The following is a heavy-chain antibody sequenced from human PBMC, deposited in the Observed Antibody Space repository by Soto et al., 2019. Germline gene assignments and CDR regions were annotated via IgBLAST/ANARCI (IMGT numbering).Heavy chain of an antibody. D-gene: IGHD6-6*01. CDR3: AREYSNSPEAFDF. CDR1: GVSVNSDDYY. CDR2: IYYTGST. J-gene: IGHJ4*02. Sequence: QVQLQESGPGLVKPSETLSLTCTVSGVSVNSDDYYWSWIRQPPGKGLEWIGYIYYTGSTTYNPSLKSRVTISLDTSRNHFSLSLSSVTAADTAVFYCAREYSNSPEAFDFWGRGTLVTVCS. V-gene: IGHV4-61*03.